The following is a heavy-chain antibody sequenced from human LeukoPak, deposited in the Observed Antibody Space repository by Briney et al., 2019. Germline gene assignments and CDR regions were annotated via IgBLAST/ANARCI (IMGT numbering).Heavy chain of an antibody. V-gene: IGHV3-23*01. CDR2: ISGSGGST. Sequence: PGGSLRLSCAASGFTFSSYAMSWVRQAPGKGLEWVSAISGSGGSTYYADSVKGRFTISRDNSKNMLYLQMNSLRAEDTAVYYCAKDYDTLTGYYSLIDYWGQGTLVTVSS. J-gene: IGHJ4*02. CDR1: GFTFSSYA. D-gene: IGHD3-9*01. CDR3: AKDYDTLTGYYSLIDY.